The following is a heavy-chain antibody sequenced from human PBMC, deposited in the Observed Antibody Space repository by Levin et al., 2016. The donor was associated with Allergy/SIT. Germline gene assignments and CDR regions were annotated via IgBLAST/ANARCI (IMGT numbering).Heavy chain of an antibody. J-gene: IGHJ4*02. CDR3: ARGTRDYDILTGYYALFDY. Sequence: GSLRLSCTVSGGSVSSGSYYWSWIRQPPGKGLEWIGYIYYSGSTNYNPSLKSRVTISVDTSKNQFSLKLSSVTAADTAVYYCARGTRDYDILTGYYALFDYWGQGTLVTVSS. D-gene: IGHD3-9*01. CDR2: IYYSGST. V-gene: IGHV4-61*01. CDR1: GGSVSSGSYY.